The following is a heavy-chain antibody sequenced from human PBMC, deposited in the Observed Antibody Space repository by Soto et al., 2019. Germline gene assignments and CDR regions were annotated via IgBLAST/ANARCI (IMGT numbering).Heavy chain of an antibody. CDR2: ISSSSSTI. CDR3: ARDLNYGLFAY. J-gene: IGHJ4*02. D-gene: IGHD4-17*01. Sequence: EVQLVESGGGLVQPGGSLRLSCAASGFTFSSYSMNWVRQAPGKGLEGVSYISSSSSTIYYADSVTGRFPISRDTAKNSLYLQMNSLRAEDTAVYYCARDLNYGLFAYWGQGTLVTVSS. V-gene: IGHV3-48*01. CDR1: GFTFSSYS.